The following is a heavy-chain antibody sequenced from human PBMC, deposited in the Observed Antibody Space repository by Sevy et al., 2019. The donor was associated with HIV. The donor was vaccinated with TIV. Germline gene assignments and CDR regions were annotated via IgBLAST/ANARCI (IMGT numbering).Heavy chain of an antibody. J-gene: IGHJ4*01. CDR2: IKSNSDGGTT. V-gene: IGHV3-15*01. D-gene: IGHD3-10*01. CDR3: ATAPGTGY. Sequence: GGSLRLSCEASGFILKSFWIHWVRQAPGKGLEWVGRIKSNSDGGTTDYAAPVEGRFTMSRDDSENRVYLQINNLKADDTAVYYCATAPGTGYWGHGTLVTVSS. CDR1: GFILKSFW.